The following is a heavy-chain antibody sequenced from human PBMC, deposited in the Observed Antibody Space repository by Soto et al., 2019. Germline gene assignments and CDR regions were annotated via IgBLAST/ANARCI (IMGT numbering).Heavy chain of an antibody. CDR1: GFSLSTSGVA. CDR3: AHRPTGWYFDL. J-gene: IGHJ2*01. V-gene: IGHV2-5*02. CDR2: IYWDDDK. Sequence: QITLKESGPTLVEPTQTLTLTCTFSGFSLSTSGVAVGWIRQPPGKALEWLALIYWDDDKRYSPSLKNRLTITKDTSKNQVVLTITNMDPVDTATYYCAHRPTGWYFDLWGRGTLFTVSS.